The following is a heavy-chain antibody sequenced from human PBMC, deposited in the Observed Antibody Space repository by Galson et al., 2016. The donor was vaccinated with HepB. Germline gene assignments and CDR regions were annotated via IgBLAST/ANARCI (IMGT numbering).Heavy chain of an antibody. D-gene: IGHD6-19*01. V-gene: IGHV4-31*03. CDR3: ARDSGIAVAGTDNWFDP. CDR1: GGSISSGGYY. Sequence: TLSLTCTVSGGSISSGGYYWSWIRQHPGKGLEWIGYIYYSGSTYYNPSLKSRVTISVDTSKNQFSLKLSSVTAADTAVYYCARDSGIAVAGTDNWFDPWGQGTLVTVSS. J-gene: IGHJ5*02. CDR2: IYYSGST.